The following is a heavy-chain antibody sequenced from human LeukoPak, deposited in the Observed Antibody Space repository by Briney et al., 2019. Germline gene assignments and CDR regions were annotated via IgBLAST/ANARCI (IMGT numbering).Heavy chain of an antibody. CDR3: ARDSLGYYYDSSGSTLDY. Sequence: GGSLRLSCAASGFTFSSYWMSWVRQAPGKGLEWVANIKQDGSEKYYVDSVKGRFTISRDSAKNSLYLQMNSLRAEDTAVYYCARDSLGYYYDSSGSTLDYWGQGTLVTVSS. J-gene: IGHJ4*02. V-gene: IGHV3-7*01. CDR2: IKQDGSEK. CDR1: GFTFSSYW. D-gene: IGHD3-22*01.